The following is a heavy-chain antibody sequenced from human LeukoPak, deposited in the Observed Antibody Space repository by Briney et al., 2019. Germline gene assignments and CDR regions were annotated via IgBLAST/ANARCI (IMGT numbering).Heavy chain of an antibody. CDR1: GYSISSGYY. J-gene: IGHJ4*02. CDR2: IYHSGST. CDR3: ARVGQLGMGSYYFDY. Sequence: SETLSLTCTVSGYSISSGYYWGWIRQPPGKGLEWIGSIYHSGSTYYNPSLKSRVTISVDTSKNQFSLKLSSVTAADTAVYYCARVGQLGMGSYYFDYWGQGTLVTVSS. V-gene: IGHV4-38-2*02. D-gene: IGHD7-27*01.